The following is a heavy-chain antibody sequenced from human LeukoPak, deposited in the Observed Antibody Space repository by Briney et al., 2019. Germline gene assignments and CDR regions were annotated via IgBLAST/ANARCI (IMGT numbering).Heavy chain of an antibody. CDR3: ARVYWSGYYYAFDI. CDR2: ISSSSSTI. D-gene: IGHD3-3*01. V-gene: IGHV3-48*01. J-gene: IGHJ3*02. Sequence: GGSLRLSCAASGFTFSSYSMNWVRQAPGKGLEWVSYISSSSSTIYYADSVKGRFTISRDNAKNSLYLQMNSLRAEDTAVYYCARVYWSGYYYAFDIWGQGTMVTVSS. CDR1: GFTFSSYS.